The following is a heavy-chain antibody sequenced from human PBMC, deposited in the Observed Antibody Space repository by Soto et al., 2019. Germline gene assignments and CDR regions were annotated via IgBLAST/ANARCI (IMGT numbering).Heavy chain of an antibody. CDR2: IYHSGST. CDR1: GGSISSCNW. CDR3: ARENRGVNYYYYYGMDV. Sequence: SENLSLTCAVSGGSISSCNWWSWVRQPPGKGLEWIGEIYHSGSTTYNPSLKSRVTISVDKSKKQFSLKLRSVTAAGTAVYYCARENRGVNYYYYYGMDVWGKGTTVTVSS. J-gene: IGHJ6*04. V-gene: IGHV4-4*02. D-gene: IGHD3-10*01.